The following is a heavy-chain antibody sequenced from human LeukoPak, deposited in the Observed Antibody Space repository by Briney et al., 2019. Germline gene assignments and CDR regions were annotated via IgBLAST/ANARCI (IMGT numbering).Heavy chain of an antibody. CDR3: AGQNSSGWTDF. CDR1: GGSFSGYY. V-gene: IGHV4-34*01. CDR2: INHSGST. D-gene: IGHD6-19*01. Sequence: PSETLSLTCAVYGGSFSGYYWSWIRQPPGKGLEWIGEINHSGSTNYNLSLKSRVTISVDTSKNQFSLKLSSVTAADTAVYYCAGQNSSGWTDFWGQGTLVTVSS. J-gene: IGHJ4*02.